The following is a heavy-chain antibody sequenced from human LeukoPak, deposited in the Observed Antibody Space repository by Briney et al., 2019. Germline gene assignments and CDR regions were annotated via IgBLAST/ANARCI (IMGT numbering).Heavy chain of an antibody. CDR3: ATPTAGTWHFDY. D-gene: IGHD1-1*01. CDR2: IKQDASER. CDR1: GFTFSSYW. Sequence: GGSLRLSCAASGFTFSSYWMTWVRQAPGKGLEWVANIKQDASERYYVDSVRGRFTISRDNAKNSLYLQMNSLRAEDTAVYYCATPTAGTWHFDYWGQGTLVTVSS. J-gene: IGHJ4*02. V-gene: IGHV3-7*01.